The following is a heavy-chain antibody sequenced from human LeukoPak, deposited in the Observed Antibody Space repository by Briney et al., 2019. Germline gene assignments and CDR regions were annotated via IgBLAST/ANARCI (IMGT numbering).Heavy chain of an antibody. CDR2: VSYVGT. CDR1: GGSIDTFF. D-gene: IGHD6-19*01. V-gene: IGHV4-59*01. J-gene: IGHJ5*02. CDR3: ARGMRIAVAGYWFDP. Sequence: PSETLSLTCSASGGSIDTFFWTWIRQPPGKGLEWVGYVSYVGTSYNPSLKSRLTISLDPSRTQFFLNLTSVTAADTGVYYCARGMRIAVAGYWFDPWGQGTLVTVSS.